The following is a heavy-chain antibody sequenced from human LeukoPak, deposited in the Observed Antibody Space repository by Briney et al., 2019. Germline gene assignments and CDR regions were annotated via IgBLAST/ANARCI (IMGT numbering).Heavy chain of an antibody. CDR3: ARSSPAMVRGVNDAFDI. CDR1: GGSISSYY. J-gene: IGHJ3*02. V-gene: IGHV4-59*01. D-gene: IGHD3-10*01. Sequence: PSETLSLTCTVSGGSISSYYWSWIRQPPGKGLEWIGYIYYSGSTNYNPSLKSRVTISVDTSKNQFSLKLSSVTAADTAVYYCARSSPAMVRGVNDAFDIWGQRTMVTVSS. CDR2: IYYSGST.